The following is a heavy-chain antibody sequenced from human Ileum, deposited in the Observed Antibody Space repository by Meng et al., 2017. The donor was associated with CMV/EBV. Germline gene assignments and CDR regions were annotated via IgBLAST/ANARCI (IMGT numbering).Heavy chain of an antibody. CDR1: GFVFSSYW. Sequence: LSCAACGFVFSSYWMHWVRQAPGKGLVWVARINSDGSSTNYADSVKGRFTISRDNAKNTLYLQMNSLRAEDSAAYYCTRRKVGFDPWGQGTLVTVSS. CDR3: TRRKVGFDP. J-gene: IGHJ5*02. V-gene: IGHV3-74*01. CDR2: INSDGSST.